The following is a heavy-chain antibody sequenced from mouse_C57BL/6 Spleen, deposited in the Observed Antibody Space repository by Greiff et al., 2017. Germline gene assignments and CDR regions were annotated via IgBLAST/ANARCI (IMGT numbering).Heavy chain of an antibody. J-gene: IGHJ4*01. CDR2: IYPRDGST. D-gene: IGHD1-1*01. CDR3: ARSITTVVADYYAMDY. Sequence: QVQLQQSGPELVKPGASVKLSCKASGYTFTSYDINWVKQRPGQGLEWIGWIYPRDGSTKYNEKFKGKATLTVDTSSSTAYMELHSLTSEDSAVYFCARSITTVVADYYAMDYWGQGTSVTVSS. CDR1: GYTFTSYD. V-gene: IGHV1-85*01.